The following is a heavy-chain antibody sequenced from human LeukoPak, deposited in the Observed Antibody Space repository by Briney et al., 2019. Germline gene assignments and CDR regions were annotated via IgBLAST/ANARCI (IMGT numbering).Heavy chain of an antibody. CDR2: IYSGGST. Sequence: GGSLRLSCAASGFTFSDYYMGWVRQAPGKGLEWVSVIYSGGSTYYTDSVKGRFTISRDNSKNTLYLQMNSLRVEDTAVYYCVTPGPTVTGEFEYWGQGTLVTVSS. D-gene: IGHD4-17*01. CDR3: VTPGPTVTGEFEY. J-gene: IGHJ4*02. V-gene: IGHV3-53*01. CDR1: GFTFSDYY.